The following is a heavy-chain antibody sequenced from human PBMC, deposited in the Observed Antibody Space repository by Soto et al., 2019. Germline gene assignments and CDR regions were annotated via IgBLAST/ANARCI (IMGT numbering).Heavy chain of an antibody. Sequence: QVPLQQRGAGLLKPSETLSLTCVVSGMPLTIYSWNWIRQTPGGGLEWIGEVDHTRVTNYTPSLKSRLTISLDRSKSQFSLELTSVTAADTGMYFCARGSNYLTLWGQGTLVTVSS. CDR2: VDHTRVT. D-gene: IGHD4-4*01. CDR3: ARGSNYLTL. J-gene: IGHJ4*02. CDR1: GMPLTIYS. V-gene: IGHV4-34*01.